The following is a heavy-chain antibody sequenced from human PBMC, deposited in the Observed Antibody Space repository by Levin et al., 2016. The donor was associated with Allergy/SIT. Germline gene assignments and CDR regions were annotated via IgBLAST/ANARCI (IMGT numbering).Heavy chain of an antibody. CDR1: GFTFGHYG. CDR3: AKGAVEMATIHVYHFDH. D-gene: IGHD5-24*01. V-gene: IGHV3-30*18. CDR2: ISYDGRKI. J-gene: IGHJ4*02. Sequence: GGSLRLSCAASGFTFGHYGMHWVRQAPGKGLEWVALISYDGRKIIYAESLKGRFTISRDNSKNTLYLQMNSLGSEDSAMYYCAKGAVEMATIHVYHFDHWGRGTLVNVSS.